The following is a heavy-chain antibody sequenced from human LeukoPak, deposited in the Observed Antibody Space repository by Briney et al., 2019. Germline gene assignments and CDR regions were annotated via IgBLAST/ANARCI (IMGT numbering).Heavy chain of an antibody. D-gene: IGHD3-16*01. CDR2: FSATGDRT. V-gene: IGHV3-23*01. CDR1: GFVFSSYA. J-gene: IGHJ4*02. CDR3: AKDHRPFGGLNKLDYLDR. Sequence: PGGSLRLSCAASGFVFSSYAMSWVRQAPGKGLEWVSGFSATGDRTYYADSVKGRFTISRDNSNNLLYLQLNSLRAEDTAIYYCAKDHRPFGGLNKLDYLDRWGQGSLVTVSS.